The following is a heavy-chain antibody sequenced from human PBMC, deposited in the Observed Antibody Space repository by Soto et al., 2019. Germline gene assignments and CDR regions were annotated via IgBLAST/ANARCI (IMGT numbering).Heavy chain of an antibody. Sequence: PGGSLRLSCAASGFTFSSYGMHWVRQAPGKGLEWVAVIWYDGSNKYYADSVKGRFTISRDNSKNTLYLQMNSLRAEDTAVYYCARDQGGSLTYNWNSDYGVDVWGQGTTVTVSS. V-gene: IGHV3-33*01. J-gene: IGHJ6*02. D-gene: IGHD1-7*01. CDR3: ARDQGGSLTYNWNSDYGVDV. CDR1: GFTFSSYG. CDR2: IWYDGSNK.